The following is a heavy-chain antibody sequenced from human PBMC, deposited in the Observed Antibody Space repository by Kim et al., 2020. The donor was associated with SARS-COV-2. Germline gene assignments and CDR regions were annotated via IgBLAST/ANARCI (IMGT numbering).Heavy chain of an antibody. J-gene: IGHJ4*02. D-gene: IGHD1-1*01. CDR3: ARRKQLERSSSFDY. Sequence: GESLKISCKGSGYSFEKYWIGWVRQMPGKGLEWMGIIYPDDSDTKYGPSFQGQVTMSVDKSTNTAYLQWSSVRASDTAIYYCARRKQLERSSSFDYWGQ. V-gene: IGHV5-51*01. CDR1: GYSFEKYW. CDR2: IYPDDSDT.